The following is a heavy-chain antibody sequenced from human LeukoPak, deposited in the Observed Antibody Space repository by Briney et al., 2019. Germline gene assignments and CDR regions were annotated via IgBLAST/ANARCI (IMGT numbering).Heavy chain of an antibody. CDR2: IYPGDSDT. Sequence: GESLKISCKGSGYSFTSYWIGWVRQMPGKGLEWMGIIYPGDSDTRYSPSFQGQVTISADKSISTAYLQWSSLKASDTAMYYCARTYYDILTGYYRGGLDYWGQGTLVTVSS. CDR3: ARTYYDILTGYYRGGLDY. CDR1: GYSFTSYW. V-gene: IGHV5-51*01. J-gene: IGHJ4*02. D-gene: IGHD3-9*01.